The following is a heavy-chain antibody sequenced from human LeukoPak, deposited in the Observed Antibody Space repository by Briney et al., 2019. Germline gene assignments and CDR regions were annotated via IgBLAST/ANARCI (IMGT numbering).Heavy chain of an antibody. Sequence: SVKVSCKASGGTFSSYAISWVRQAPGQGLEWMGGIIPIFGTANYAQKFQGRVTITADKSTSTAYMELSSLRSEDTAVYYCASGYYDSSDYYPLFDYWGQGTLVTVSS. CDR3: ASGYYDSSDYYPLFDY. CDR2: IIPIFGTA. J-gene: IGHJ4*02. CDR1: GGTFSSYA. D-gene: IGHD3-22*01. V-gene: IGHV1-69*06.